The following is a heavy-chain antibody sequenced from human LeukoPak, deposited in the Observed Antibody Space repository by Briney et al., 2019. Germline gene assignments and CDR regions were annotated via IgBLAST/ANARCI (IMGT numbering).Heavy chain of an antibody. CDR3: ARGPTISETGYFDF. V-gene: IGHV4-34*01. Sequence: SETLSLTCAVYGGTFSTNYWSWIRQSPGKGLEWIAEINHRGDTNYNPSVKSRVTISVDKSKNQFSLKVRSLTAADTAVYYCARGPTISETGYFDFWGQGTLVTVSS. CDR1: GGTFSTNY. D-gene: IGHD1-1*01. J-gene: IGHJ4*03. CDR2: INHRGDT.